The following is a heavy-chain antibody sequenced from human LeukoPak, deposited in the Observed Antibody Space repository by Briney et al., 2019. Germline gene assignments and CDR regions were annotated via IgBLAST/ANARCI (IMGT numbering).Heavy chain of an antibody. Sequence: GGSLRLSCAASGFTFSSYAMRWVRQAPGKGREWVSAISGSGGSTYYADSVKGRFTISRDNSKNTLYLQMNSLRAADTAVYYCAKDMNYYDSTSDYWGQGTLVTVSS. J-gene: IGHJ4*02. CDR3: AKDMNYYDSTSDY. CDR1: GFTFSSYA. V-gene: IGHV3-23*01. CDR2: ISGSGGST. D-gene: IGHD3-22*01.